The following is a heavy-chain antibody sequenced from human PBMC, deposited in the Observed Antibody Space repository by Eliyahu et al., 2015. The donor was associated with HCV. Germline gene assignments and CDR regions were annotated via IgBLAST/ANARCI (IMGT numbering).Heavy chain of an antibody. D-gene: IGHD2-2*02. CDR3: AHRVVPSAILGGWFDP. Sequence: QITLKESGPALVKPTQTLTLTCTFSGFSLXXXGVGVGWIRQPPGKALELLALIYWDDGKRYSPSLKSRLTITKDTSKNQVVLTMTNMDPVDTATYYCAHRVVPSAILGGWFDPWGQGTLVTVSS. CDR1: GFSLXXXGVG. V-gene: IGHV2-5*02. J-gene: IGHJ5*02. CDR2: IYWDDGK.